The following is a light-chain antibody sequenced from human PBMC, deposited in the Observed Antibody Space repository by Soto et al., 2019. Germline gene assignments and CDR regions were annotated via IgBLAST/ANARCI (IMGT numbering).Light chain of an antibody. V-gene: IGLV3-21*04. CDR1: NIGSKS. Sequence: SYELTQPASVSVAPGKTATITCGGNNIGSKSVHWYQQKPGQAPVLVIYYDSDRPSGIPERFSGSNSGNTATLTISRVEAGDEADYYCQVWDSSSDRVVFGGGTKVTVL. J-gene: IGLJ2*01. CDR2: YDS. CDR3: QVWDSSSDRVV.